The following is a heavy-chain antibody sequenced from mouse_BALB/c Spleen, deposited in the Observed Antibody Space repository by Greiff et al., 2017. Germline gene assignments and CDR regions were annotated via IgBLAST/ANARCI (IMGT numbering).Heavy chain of an antibody. J-gene: IGHJ2*01. Sequence: EVMLVESGGGLVKPGGSLKLSCAASGFTFSSYTMSWVRQTPEKRLEWVATISSGGSYTYYPDSVKGRFTISRDNAKNTLYLQMSSLKSEDTAMYYCTRYGYDGNYFDYWGQGTTLTVSS. D-gene: IGHD2-2*01. CDR3: TRYGYDGNYFDY. CDR2: ISSGGSYT. CDR1: GFTFSSYT. V-gene: IGHV5-6-4*01.